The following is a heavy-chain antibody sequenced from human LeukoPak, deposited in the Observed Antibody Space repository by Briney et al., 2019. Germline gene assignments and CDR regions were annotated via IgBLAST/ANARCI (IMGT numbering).Heavy chain of an antibody. Sequence: GGALRLSCAASGFTFSSFAMTWVRQAPGKGLEWVSSITGTHYTTYNTDSVKGRFTISRDNSKNTLYLQMNSLRADDTAVYYCTKDPNGDYVGAFDPWGQGTLVTVSS. J-gene: IGHJ5*02. CDR1: GFTFSSFA. V-gene: IGHV3-23*01. D-gene: IGHD4-17*01. CDR3: TKDPNGDYVGAFDP. CDR2: ITGTHYTT.